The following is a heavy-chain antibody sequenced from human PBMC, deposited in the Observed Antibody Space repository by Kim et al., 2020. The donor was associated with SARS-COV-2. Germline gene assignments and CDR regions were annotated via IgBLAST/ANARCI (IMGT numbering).Heavy chain of an antibody. J-gene: IGHJ6*02. Sequence: GGSLRLSCAASGFVFSSYGMHWVRQAPGKGLEWVAVIWYDGSGKYYSDSVKGRFTISRDNSKNTLFLEMNSLRAEDTAIYYCAREDYGGNPDYFYGMDVWGQGPRSPSR. CDR2: IWYDGSGK. CDR3: AREDYGGNPDYFYGMDV. CDR1: GFVFSSYG. V-gene: IGHV3-33*01. D-gene: IGHD4-17*01.